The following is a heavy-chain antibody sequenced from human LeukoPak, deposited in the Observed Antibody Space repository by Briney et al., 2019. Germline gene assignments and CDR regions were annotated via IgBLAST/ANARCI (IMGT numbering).Heavy chain of an antibody. V-gene: IGHV3-7*01. D-gene: IGHD1-26*01. Sequence: PGGSLRLSCAASGFAFSTYWMTWVRQAPGKGLEWVANIKRDGSLTHYVDSVKGRFTISRDNAKNSLCLQMNSLRVDDSAVYYCAGDQSPQIDGIYYDAFDIWGQGTMVTVAS. CDR1: GFAFSTYW. CDR3: AGDQSPQIDGIYYDAFDI. J-gene: IGHJ3*02. CDR2: IKRDGSLT.